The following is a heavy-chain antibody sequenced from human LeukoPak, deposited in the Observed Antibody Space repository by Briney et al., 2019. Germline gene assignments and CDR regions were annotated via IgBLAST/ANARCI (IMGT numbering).Heavy chain of an antibody. V-gene: IGHV1-2*02. Sequence: GASVKVSCKASGYTFTGYYIHWVRQAPGQGLEWMGWINPNSGGTNYAQKFQGRVTMTRDTSISAVYMELSRLRSDDTAVYYCARDGRDGYNLEHYWGQGTLVTVSS. CDR2: INPNSGGT. CDR3: ARDGRDGYNLEHY. D-gene: IGHD5-24*01. CDR1: GYTFTGYY. J-gene: IGHJ4*02.